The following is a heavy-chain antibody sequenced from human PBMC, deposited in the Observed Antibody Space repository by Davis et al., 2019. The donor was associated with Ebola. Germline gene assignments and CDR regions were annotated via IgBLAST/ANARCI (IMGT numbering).Heavy chain of an antibody. CDR3: ARDHVEGATYYDFWSRAPPDY. Sequence: PGGSLRLSCAASGFTFDDYGMSWVRQAPGKGLEWVSGINWNGGSTGYADSVKGRFTISRDNAKNSLYLQMNSLRAEDTALYYCARDHVEGATYYDFWSRAPPDYWGQGTLVTVSS. CDR2: INWNGGST. J-gene: IGHJ4*02. V-gene: IGHV3-20*04. CDR1: GFTFDDYG. D-gene: IGHD3-3*01.